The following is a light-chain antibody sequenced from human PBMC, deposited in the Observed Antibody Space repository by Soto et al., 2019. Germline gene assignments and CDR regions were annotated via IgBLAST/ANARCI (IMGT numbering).Light chain of an antibody. CDR2: TAS. Sequence: DIQMTQSPSTLAASVGDRVTITCRASQSVSSWLAWDQQKPGKAPNLLIYTASCLESGVPSRFSGSGSGKEFTLTISSLQPDDFASYYCQQYNSAWTFGQGTTVEIK. V-gene: IGKV1-5*03. CDR1: QSVSSW. J-gene: IGKJ1*01. CDR3: QQYNSAWT.